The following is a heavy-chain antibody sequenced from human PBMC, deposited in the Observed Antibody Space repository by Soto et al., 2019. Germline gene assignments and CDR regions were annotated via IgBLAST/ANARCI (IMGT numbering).Heavy chain of an antibody. V-gene: IGHV3-74*01. CDR2: INSDGSST. J-gene: IGHJ4*02. D-gene: IGHD2-2*03. Sequence: GGSLRLSCAASGFTFSSYWMHWVRQAPGKGLVWVSRINSDGSSTSYADSVKGRFTISRDNAKNTLYLQMNSLRAEDTAVYYCARDPVDIVVVPAADRKPVDYWGQGTLVTVSS. CDR3: ARDPVDIVVVPAADRKPVDY. CDR1: GFTFSSYW.